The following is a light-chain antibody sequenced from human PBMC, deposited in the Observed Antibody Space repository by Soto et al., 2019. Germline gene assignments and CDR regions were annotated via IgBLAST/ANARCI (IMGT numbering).Light chain of an antibody. Sequence: EIVMTQSPATLSVSPGERATLSCRASQSVSTNLAWYQQKPGQAPRLLIYAASVRATGIPARFSGSGSGTEFTLTISSLQSEYSAVFYCQPYAERPPNLSFGGGTKVEIK. CDR2: AAS. V-gene: IGKV3-15*01. J-gene: IGKJ4*01. CDR1: QSVSTN. CDR3: QPYAERPPNLS.